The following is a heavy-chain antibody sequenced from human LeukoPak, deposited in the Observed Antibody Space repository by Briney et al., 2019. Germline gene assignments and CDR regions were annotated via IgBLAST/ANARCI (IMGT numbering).Heavy chain of an antibody. D-gene: IGHD3-3*01. CDR1: GFDFGSYD. CDR3: AKDLTRGDY. CDR2: IWLDGSAT. V-gene: IGHV3-33*06. J-gene: IGHJ4*02. Sequence: GGSLRLSCAASGFDFGSYDMHWVRRAPGKGLEWVAIIWLDGSATYYGDSVKGRFTVSRDNSNNTLYLQMNSLRAEDTAVYYYAKDLTRGDYWGQGTLVTVSS.